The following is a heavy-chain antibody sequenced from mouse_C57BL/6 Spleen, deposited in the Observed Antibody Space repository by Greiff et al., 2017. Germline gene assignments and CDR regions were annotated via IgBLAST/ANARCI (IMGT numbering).Heavy chain of an antibody. J-gene: IGHJ1*03. CDR1: GYTFTSYW. Sequence: QVQLKQPGAELVKPGASVKLSCKASGYTFTSYWMHWVKRRPGQGLEWIGMIHPNSGSTNYNEKFKSKATLTVDKSSSTAYLQLSCLTSEDSAVYYWAREGVATDGDVWGTGSTVTVCS. V-gene: IGHV1-64*01. D-gene: IGHD1-1*01. CDR3: AREGVATDGDV. CDR2: IHPNSGST.